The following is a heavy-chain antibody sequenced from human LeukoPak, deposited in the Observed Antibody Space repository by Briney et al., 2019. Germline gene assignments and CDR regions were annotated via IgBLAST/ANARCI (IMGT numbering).Heavy chain of an antibody. V-gene: IGHV3-11*01. CDR3: ARGEKYYYDFIDY. Sequence: GGSLRLSCAASGFTFSDYYMSWIRQAPGKGLEWVSYISGSGSTIYYADSVKGRSTISRDNAKNSLYLQMNSLRAEDTAVYYCARGEKYYYDFIDYWGQGTLVTVSS. J-gene: IGHJ4*02. CDR2: ISGSGSTI. CDR1: GFTFSDYY. D-gene: IGHD3-22*01.